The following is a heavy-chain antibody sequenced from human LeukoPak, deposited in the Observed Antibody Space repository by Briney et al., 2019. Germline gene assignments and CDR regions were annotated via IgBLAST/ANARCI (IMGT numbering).Heavy chain of an antibody. D-gene: IGHD4-17*01. J-gene: IGHJ4*02. CDR3: ARQGTLYGSPTDFDY. CDR1: GGSISSYY. Sequence: PSETLSLTCTVSGGSISSYYWSWIRQPPGKGLEWIGYVYYSGSTKYNPSLKSRVAISVDTSKNQFSLKLRSVTAADTAVYYCARQGTLYGSPTDFDYWGQGTLVTVSS. V-gene: IGHV4-59*08. CDR2: VYYSGST.